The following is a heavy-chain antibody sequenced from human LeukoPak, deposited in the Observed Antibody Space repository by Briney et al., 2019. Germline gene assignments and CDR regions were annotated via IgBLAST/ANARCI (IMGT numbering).Heavy chain of an antibody. D-gene: IGHD6-19*01. J-gene: IGHJ4*02. CDR3: ARDPSNTSGYYAYLDY. CDR2: ISAYNGDT. V-gene: IGHV1-18*01. CDR1: GYTFTIHG. Sequence: GASVTVSCTASGYTFTIHGISWVRQAPGQGLEWMGWISAYNGDTKYAQKTQGRVTMTTDASTSTDYMEVRSLRSDDTAVYYCARDPSNTSGYYAYLDYWGQGTLVTVSS.